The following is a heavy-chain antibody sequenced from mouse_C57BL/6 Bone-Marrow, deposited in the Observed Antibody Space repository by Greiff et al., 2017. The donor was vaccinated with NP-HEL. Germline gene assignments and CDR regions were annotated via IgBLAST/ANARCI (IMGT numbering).Heavy chain of an antibody. J-gene: IGHJ4*01. V-gene: IGHV1-19*01. D-gene: IGHD2-2*01. CDR1: GYTFTDYY. Sequence: VQLKQSGPVLVKPGASVKMSCKASGYTFTDYYMNWVKQSHGKSLEWIGVINPYNGGTSYNQKFKGKATLTVDKSSSTAYMELNSLTSEDSAVYYCARTISTMVTTYYAMAYWGQGTSVTVSS. CDR2: INPYNGGT. CDR3: ARTISTMVTTYYAMAY.